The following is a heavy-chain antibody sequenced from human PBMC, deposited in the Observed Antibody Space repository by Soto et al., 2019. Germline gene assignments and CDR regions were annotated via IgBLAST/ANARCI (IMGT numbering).Heavy chain of an antibody. CDR1: GGSISSYY. D-gene: IGHD5-12*01. Sequence: SETLSLTCTVSGGSISSYYWSWIRQPPGKGLEWIGYIYYSGSTNYNPSLKSRVTISVDTSKNQFSLKLSSVTAADTAVYYCARHVHIVAGPGEDFFDYWGQGTLVTVSS. CDR2: IYYSGST. V-gene: IGHV4-59*08. J-gene: IGHJ4*02. CDR3: ARHVHIVAGPGEDFFDY.